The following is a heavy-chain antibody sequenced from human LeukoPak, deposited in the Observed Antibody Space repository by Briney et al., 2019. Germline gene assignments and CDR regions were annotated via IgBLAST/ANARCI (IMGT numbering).Heavy chain of an antibody. V-gene: IGHV3-30*02. CDR2: IRYDGSNK. CDR1: GFTFSSHG. CDR3: AKDTDRITMIADDY. Sequence: GGSLRLSCAASGFTFSSHGMHWVRQAPGKGLEWVAFIRYDGSNKYYADSVKGRFTISRDNSKNTLYPQMNSLRTEDTAVYYCAKDTDRITMIADDYWGQGTLVTVSS. D-gene: IGHD3-22*01. J-gene: IGHJ4*02.